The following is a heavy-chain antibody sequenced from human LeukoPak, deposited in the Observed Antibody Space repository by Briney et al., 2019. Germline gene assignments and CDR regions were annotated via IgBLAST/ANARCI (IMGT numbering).Heavy chain of an antibody. CDR1: GGSISSVGYY. D-gene: IGHD5-18*01. CDR2: IYFSGST. Sequence: SETLSLTCTVSGGSISSVGYYWVWIRQPPGKGLEWIGNIYFSGSTYYNPSLKSRVAISVDTSKNQFSLELTSVTAADTAVYYCARRFGYAYGRLAYWGQGTLVTVSS. CDR3: ARRFGYAYGRLAY. V-gene: IGHV4-39*01. J-gene: IGHJ4*02.